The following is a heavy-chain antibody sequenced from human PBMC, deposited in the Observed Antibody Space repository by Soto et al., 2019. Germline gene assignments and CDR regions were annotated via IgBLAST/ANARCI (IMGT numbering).Heavy chain of an antibody. CDR1: GGSFSGYY. D-gene: IGHD5-18*01. Sequence: QVQLQQWGAGLLKPSETLSLTCAVYGGSFSGYYWSWIRQPPGKGLEWIGEINHSGSTNYNPSLKSRVTISVDTSKNQFSLKLSSVTAADTAVYYCARGGYSYGYRYWGQGTLVTVSS. V-gene: IGHV4-34*01. J-gene: IGHJ4*02. CDR2: INHSGST. CDR3: ARGGYSYGYRY.